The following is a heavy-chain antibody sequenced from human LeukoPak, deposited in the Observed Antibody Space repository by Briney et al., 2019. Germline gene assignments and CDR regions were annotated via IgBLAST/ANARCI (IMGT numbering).Heavy chain of an antibody. D-gene: IGHD6-19*01. CDR3: ARETAYSSGRGPDY. J-gene: IGHJ4*02. CDR2: IKEDGREK. CDR1: GFTFSSYW. Sequence: GGSLRLSCAASGFTFSSYWMTWVRQAPGKGLEWVGNIKEDGREKYYVDSVKGRFTISRDNAKNSLYLQMNSLRAEDTAVYYCARETAYSSGRGPDYWGQGTLVTVSS. V-gene: IGHV3-7*01.